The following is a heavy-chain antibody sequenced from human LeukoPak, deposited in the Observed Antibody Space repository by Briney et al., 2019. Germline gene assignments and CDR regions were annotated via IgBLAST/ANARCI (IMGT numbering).Heavy chain of an antibody. V-gene: IGHV3-33*08. Sequence: GGSLRLSCAASGFTFGSYEMNWVRQAPGKGLEWVAVIWYDGSNKYYADSVKGRFTISRDNSKNTLYLQMNSLRAEDTAVYYCARDSYYGSGSPDYWGQGTLVTVSS. CDR1: GFTFGSYE. CDR2: IWYDGSNK. CDR3: ARDSYYGSGSPDY. J-gene: IGHJ4*02. D-gene: IGHD3-10*01.